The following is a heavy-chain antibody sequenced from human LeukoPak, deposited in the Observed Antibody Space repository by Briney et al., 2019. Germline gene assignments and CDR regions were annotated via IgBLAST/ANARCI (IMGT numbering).Heavy chain of an antibody. J-gene: IGHJ1*01. CDR1: GFTVSSNS. CDR2: IYSDNT. D-gene: IGHD3-3*01. V-gene: IGHV3-53*01. CDR3: ARGYYDFWSGYTSRGAPPAYHFQH. Sequence: GGSLRLSCTVSGFTVSSNSMSWVRQAPGKGLEWVSFIYSDNTHYSDSVKGRFTISRDNSKNTLYLQMNSLRAADTAVYYCARGYYDFWSGYTSRGAPPAYHFQHWGQGTLATVSS.